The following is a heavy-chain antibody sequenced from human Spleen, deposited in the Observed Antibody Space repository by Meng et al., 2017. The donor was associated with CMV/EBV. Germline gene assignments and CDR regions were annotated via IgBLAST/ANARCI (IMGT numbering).Heavy chain of an antibody. Sequence: ASVKVSCKVSGHTFNSYGITWVRQAPGQGLEWVGWISSYNRNTNYAQKFRGRVTLTTDTTTSIAYKELRTLRSDDTAVYYCATIAYCGGDCYQVHPLYDHWGQGTLVTVSS. J-gene: IGHJ5*02. V-gene: IGHV1-18*01. CDR1: GHTFNSYG. D-gene: IGHD2-21*01. CDR2: ISSYNRNT. CDR3: ATIAYCGGDCYQVHPLYDH.